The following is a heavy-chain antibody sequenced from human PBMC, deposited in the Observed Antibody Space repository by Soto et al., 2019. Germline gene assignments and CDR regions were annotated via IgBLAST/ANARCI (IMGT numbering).Heavy chain of an antibody. CDR3: AKASTVTSLIDY. D-gene: IGHD4-17*01. Sequence: GGSLTLSCAASGFTFSSYAMSWVRPAPGKGLEWVSAISGSGDSTYYADSVKGRFTISRDNSKNTLYLQMNSLRAEDTAVYYCAKASTVTSLIDYWGQGTLVTVSS. CDR1: GFTFSSYA. V-gene: IGHV3-23*01. J-gene: IGHJ4*02. CDR2: ISGSGDST.